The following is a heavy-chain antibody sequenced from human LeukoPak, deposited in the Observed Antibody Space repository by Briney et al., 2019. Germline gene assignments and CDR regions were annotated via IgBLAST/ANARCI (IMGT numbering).Heavy chain of an antibody. CDR2: IYYSGST. CDR3: ARGAAPYYFDY. J-gene: IGHJ4*02. Sequence: SETLSLTCTVSGGSISSYYWSWIRQPPGKGLEWIGYIYYSGSTNYNPSLKSRVTISVDTSKNQFSLKLSSVTAADTAAYYCARGAAPYYFDYWGQGTLVTVSS. CDR1: GGSISSYY. D-gene: IGHD6-25*01. V-gene: IGHV4-59*01.